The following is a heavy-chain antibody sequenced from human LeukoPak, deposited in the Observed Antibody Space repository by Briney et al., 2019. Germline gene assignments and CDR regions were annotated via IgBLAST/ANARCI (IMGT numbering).Heavy chain of an antibody. CDR3: AKDLERHLVLVTASAVDY. V-gene: IGHV3-30*18. J-gene: IGHJ4*02. CDR2: ISVDGGNT. CDR1: GLTFSSYG. Sequence: GGSLRLAWAASGLTFSSYGMGWVRHEPGKGREWVAFISVDGGNTYYADSVKGRFTISRDNSKNTLYLQMNSLKADDTAVYYCAKDLERHLVLVTASAVDYWGRGTLVALS. D-gene: IGHD2-21*02.